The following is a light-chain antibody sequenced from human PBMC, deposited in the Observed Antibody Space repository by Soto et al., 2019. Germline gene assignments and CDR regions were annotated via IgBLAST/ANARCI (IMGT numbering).Light chain of an antibody. CDR3: QQYHNWPPQYT. CDR2: GAF. Sequence: EIVMTQSPATLSVSPGERVTLSCRASQTISDNLAWFQQKSCQAPRLLIHGAFKRATGVPDRFSGSGSGTEFTLTISSLQSEDSAVYYCQQYHNWPPQYTFGQGTKLQIK. CDR1: QTISDN. V-gene: IGKV3-15*01. J-gene: IGKJ2*01.